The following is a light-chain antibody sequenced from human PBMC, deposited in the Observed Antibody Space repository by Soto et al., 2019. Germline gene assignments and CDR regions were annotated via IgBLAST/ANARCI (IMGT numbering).Light chain of an antibody. Sequence: EIVLTQSPGTLSLSPGERATLSCRASQTVSSSYLAWYQQKPGQAPRLLIYGASTRAAGIPDRFSGSGSGTDFTLTSSRLEPEEFAVYYCQQYGRSPPVKFGQGTKVEIQ. CDR1: QTVSSSY. V-gene: IGKV3-20*01. CDR2: GAS. CDR3: QQYGRSPPVK. J-gene: IGKJ1*01.